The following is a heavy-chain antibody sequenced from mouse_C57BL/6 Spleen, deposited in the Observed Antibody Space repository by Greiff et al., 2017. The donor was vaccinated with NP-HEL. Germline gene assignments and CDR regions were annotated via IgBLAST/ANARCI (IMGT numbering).Heavy chain of an antibody. J-gene: IGHJ4*01. D-gene: IGHD1-1*01. CDR3: ARGATVVATDYYAMDY. CDR1: GYSITSGYY. Sequence: EVKLMESGPGLVKPSQSLSLTCSVTGYSITSGYYWNWIRQFPGNKLEWMGYISYDGSNNYNPSLNNRISITRDTAKNQFFRKLNSVTTEDTATYYCARGATVVATDYYAMDYWGQGTSVTVSS. CDR2: ISYDGSN. V-gene: IGHV3-6*01.